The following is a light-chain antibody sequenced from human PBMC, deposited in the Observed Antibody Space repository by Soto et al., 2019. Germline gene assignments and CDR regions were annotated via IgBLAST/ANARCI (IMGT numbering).Light chain of an antibody. CDR1: SSDVGGYNS. Sequence: QSALTQPASVSGSPGQSITISCTGTSSDVGGYNSVSWYQQHPGKAPKLILYDVTDRPSGVSYRFSGSKSGNTASLTISGLQAADEADYFCSSFTSSMTNVFGSVTQLTVL. J-gene: IGLJ7*01. CDR3: SSFTSSMTNV. V-gene: IGLV2-14*01. CDR2: DVT.